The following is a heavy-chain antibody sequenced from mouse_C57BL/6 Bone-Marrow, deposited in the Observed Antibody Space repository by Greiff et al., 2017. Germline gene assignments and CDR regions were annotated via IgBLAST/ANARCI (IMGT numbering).Heavy chain of an antibody. V-gene: IGHV1-50*01. D-gene: IGHD2-2*01. Sequence: VQLQQSGAELVKPGASVKLSCKASGYTFTSYWMQRVKQRPGQGLEWIGEIDPSDSYTNYNQKFKGKATLTVDTSSSTAYMPLSSLTTEASADYYCARCGYDFYAMDYWGQGTSVTVSS. CDR3: ARCGYDFYAMDY. CDR1: GYTFTSYW. CDR2: IDPSDSYT. J-gene: IGHJ4*01.